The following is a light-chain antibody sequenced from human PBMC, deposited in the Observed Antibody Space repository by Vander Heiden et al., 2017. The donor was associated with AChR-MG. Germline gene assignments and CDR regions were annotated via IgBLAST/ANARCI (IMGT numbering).Light chain of an antibody. CDR2: DGS. CDR3: CSYAGSYTWV. Sequence: QSALTQPRPVSGSPGQSVTISCTGTSSDVGGYNYVSWYQQHPGKAPKLMIYDGSKRPSGVPDRFSGSKSGNTASLTISCLQAEDEADYYCCSYAGSYTWVFGGGTKLTVL. CDR1: SSDVGGYNY. J-gene: IGLJ3*02. V-gene: IGLV2-11*01.